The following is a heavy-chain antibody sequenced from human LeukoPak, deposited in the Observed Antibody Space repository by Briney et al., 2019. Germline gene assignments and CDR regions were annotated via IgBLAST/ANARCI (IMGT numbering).Heavy chain of an antibody. CDR2: IHSSGST. Sequence: SETLSLTCTVSGGSISSYYWSWIRQPPGKGLGWSAYIHSSGSTNYNPSLKSRVAISVDTSRNHFSLKLSSVTAADTAVYYCARQDNVYPYYFNFWGPGTLVTVSS. D-gene: IGHD5/OR15-5a*01. CDR3: ARQDNVYPYYFNF. V-gene: IGHV4-59*08. CDR1: GGSISSYY. J-gene: IGHJ4*02.